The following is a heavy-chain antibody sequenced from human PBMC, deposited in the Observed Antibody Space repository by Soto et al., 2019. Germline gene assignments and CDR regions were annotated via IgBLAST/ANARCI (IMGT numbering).Heavy chain of an antibody. CDR3: ARVLRGVVNWFDP. CDR2: IATYNSNK. V-gene: IGHV1-18*01. CDR1: GDTFTNFG. J-gene: IGHJ5*02. D-gene: IGHD3-10*01. Sequence: ASVKVSCKTSGDTFTNFGLSWVRQAPGQSLEWMGWIATYNSNKNYAQKFQGRLTLTTDTSTSTGYMELKSLEYDDTAVYYCARVLRGVVNWFDPWGQGTLVTVSS.